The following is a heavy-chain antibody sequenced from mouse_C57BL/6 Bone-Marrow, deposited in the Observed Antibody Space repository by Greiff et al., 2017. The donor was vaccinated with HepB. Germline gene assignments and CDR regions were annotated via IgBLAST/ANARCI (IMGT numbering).Heavy chain of an antibody. D-gene: IGHD1-1*01. Sequence: EVQLVESGGGLVKPGGSLKLSCAASGFTFSDYGMHWVRQAPEKGLEWVAYISSGSSTIYYADTVKGRFTISRDNAKNTLFLQMTSLRSEDTAMYYCARSFYGSSLYYYAMDYWGQGTSVTVSS. CDR2: ISSGSSTI. V-gene: IGHV5-17*01. J-gene: IGHJ4*01. CDR1: GFTFSDYG. CDR3: ARSFYGSSLYYYAMDY.